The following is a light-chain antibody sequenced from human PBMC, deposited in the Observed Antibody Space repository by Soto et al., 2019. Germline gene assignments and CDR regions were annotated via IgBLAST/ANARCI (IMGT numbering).Light chain of an antibody. CDR2: FGS. CDR3: MQALQSLI. V-gene: IGKV2-28*01. Sequence: EIVMTQSPLTLPVTPGEPASISCRSSQSLLYNNTYNYLDWYVQKPGQSPQLLIYFGSNRAPGVPDRFSGSGSGTDFTLKINRVEAEDVGTYYCMQALQSLIFGQGTRLEIK. J-gene: IGKJ5*01. CDR1: QSLLYNNTYNY.